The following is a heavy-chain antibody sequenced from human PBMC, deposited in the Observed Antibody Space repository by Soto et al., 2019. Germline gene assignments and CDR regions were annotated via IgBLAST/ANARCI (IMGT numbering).Heavy chain of an antibody. CDR2: MSNDGNNM. Sequence: SLRLSCAASGFSFSDYGIHWVRQAPGKGLEWVAFMSNDGNNMYYSDSVEGRFIISRDNSENTVSLQMNSLRAEDTAVYYCAKDRIHLWSFDYWGQGTLVTVSS. V-gene: IGHV3-30*18. J-gene: IGHJ4*02. D-gene: IGHD5-18*01. CDR1: GFSFSDYG. CDR3: AKDRIHLWSFDY.